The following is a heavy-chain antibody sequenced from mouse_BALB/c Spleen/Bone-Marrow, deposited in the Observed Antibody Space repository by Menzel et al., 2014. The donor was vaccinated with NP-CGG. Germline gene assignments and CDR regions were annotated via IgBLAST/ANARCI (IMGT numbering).Heavy chain of an antibody. J-gene: IGHJ3*01. CDR2: IDPANGNT. Sequence: EVQGEESGAELVEPGASVKLSCTASGFNIKDTYVHWVKQRPEQGLEWIGRIDPANGNTKYDPKFQGKATITADTSSNTAYLQLSSLTSEDTADYYCATYYYGSSLFAYWGQGTLVTVSA. CDR3: ATYYYGSSLFAY. V-gene: IGHV14-3*02. CDR1: GFNIKDTY. D-gene: IGHD1-1*01.